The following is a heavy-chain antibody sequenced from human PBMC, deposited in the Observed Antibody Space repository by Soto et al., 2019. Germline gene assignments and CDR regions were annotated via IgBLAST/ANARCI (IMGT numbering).Heavy chain of an antibody. D-gene: IGHD3-3*01. CDR1: GGSISSSSYY. CDR2: IYYSGST. CDR3: VSHPKDDFWSGYVYYYYYYMDV. J-gene: IGHJ6*03. Sequence: SETLSLTCTVSGGSISSSSYYWGWIRQPPGKGLEWIGSIYYSGSTYYNPSLKSPVTISVDTSKNQFSLKLSSVTDADTAVYYCVSHPKDDFWSGYVYYYYYYMDVWGKGTTVTVSS. V-gene: IGHV4-39*01.